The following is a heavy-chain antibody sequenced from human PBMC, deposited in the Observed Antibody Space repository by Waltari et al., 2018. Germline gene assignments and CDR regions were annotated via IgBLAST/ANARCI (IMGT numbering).Heavy chain of an antibody. Sequence: EVLLVESGGGLVQAGGSLRLSCAASGFTFSRYWIHWVRQVPGKGLAWVSRINEDGSTTDYADSVKGRFTISRDNAKSTLYLQMNSLRAEDTAVYYCASDLAGAKDHWGQGTLVTVSS. J-gene: IGHJ4*02. CDR2: INEDGSTT. CDR3: ASDLAGAKDH. D-gene: IGHD1-26*01. CDR1: GFTFSRYW. V-gene: IGHV3-74*01.